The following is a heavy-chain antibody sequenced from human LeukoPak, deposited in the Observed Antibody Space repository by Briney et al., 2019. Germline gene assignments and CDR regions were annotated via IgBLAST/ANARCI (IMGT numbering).Heavy chain of an antibody. V-gene: IGHV3-7*01. D-gene: IGHD6-19*01. J-gene: IGHJ6*03. CDR1: GFTFSNYW. CDR3: ARYRGSGWYFNYMDV. CDR2: IKRDGSEK. Sequence: PGGSLRLSCAASGFTFSNYWMNWVRQAPGKGLEWVANIKRDGSEKYYVDSVKGRFTISRDNAKNSLYLQMNSLRAEDTAVYYCARYRGSGWYFNYMDVWGKGTTVTVSS.